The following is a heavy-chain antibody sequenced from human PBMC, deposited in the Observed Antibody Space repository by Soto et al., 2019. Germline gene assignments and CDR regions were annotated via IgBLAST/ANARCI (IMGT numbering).Heavy chain of an antibody. CDR3: ATRLEIRGVGGY. J-gene: IGHJ4*02. CDR1: GFTFSNAW. V-gene: IGHV3-15*07. D-gene: IGHD3-10*01. Sequence: EVHLVESGGGLVKPGESLRLSCAASGFTFSNAWLNWVRQAPGKGLECVGHIKSKTDGGTTDYAAPVKGRFTISRDYSKDTLYLQMNSLKTEDTAVYYCATRLEIRGVGGYWGQGTLVTVSS. CDR2: IKSKTDGGTT.